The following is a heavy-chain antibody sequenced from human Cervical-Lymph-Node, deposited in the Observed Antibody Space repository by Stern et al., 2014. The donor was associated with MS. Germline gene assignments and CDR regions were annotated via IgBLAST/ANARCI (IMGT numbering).Heavy chain of an antibody. V-gene: IGHV4-59*01. CDR1: GGSISSYY. Sequence: QVQLQESGPGLVKPSETLSLTCTVSGGSISSYYWSWIRQPPGKGLEWIGYIYYSGSTNYNPSLKSRVTISVDTSKNQFSLKLSSVTAADTAVYYCARGVAVADTDFFDPWGQGTLVTVSS. D-gene: IGHD6-19*01. CDR3: ARGVAVADTDFFDP. CDR2: IYYSGST. J-gene: IGHJ5*02.